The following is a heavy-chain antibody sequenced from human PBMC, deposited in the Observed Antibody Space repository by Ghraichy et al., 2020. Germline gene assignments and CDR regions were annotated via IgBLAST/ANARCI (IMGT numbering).Heavy chain of an antibody. CDR1: GGSFSGYY. V-gene: IGHV4-34*01. CDR3: ARVECSGGSCYLRWFDP. CDR2: INHSGST. D-gene: IGHD2-15*01. Sequence: SETLSLTCAVYGGSFSGYYWSWIRQPPGKGLEWIGEINHSGSTNYNPSLKSRVTISVDTSKNQFSLKLSSVTAADTAVYYCARVECSGGSCYLRWFDPWGQGTLVTVSS. J-gene: IGHJ5*02.